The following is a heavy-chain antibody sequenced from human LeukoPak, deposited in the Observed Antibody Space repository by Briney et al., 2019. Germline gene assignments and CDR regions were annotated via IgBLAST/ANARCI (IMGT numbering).Heavy chain of an antibody. CDR2: TIPIFGTA. J-gene: IGHJ6*02. D-gene: IGHD3-9*01. CDR3: AGSRRKEYYDISVPSYYYYGMDV. CDR1: GGTFSSYA. Sequence: SVKVSCKASGGTFSSYAISWVRQAPGQGLEWMGGTIPIFGTANYAQKFQGRVTITADESTSTAYMELSSLRSEDTAVYYCAGSRRKEYYDISVPSYYYYGMDVWGQGTTVTVSS. V-gene: IGHV1-69*13.